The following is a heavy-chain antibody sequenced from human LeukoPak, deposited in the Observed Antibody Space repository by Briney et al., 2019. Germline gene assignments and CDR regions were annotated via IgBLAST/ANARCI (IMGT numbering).Heavy chain of an antibody. Sequence: PGESLKISCQGSGYSFTSYWIGWVRQLPGKGLEWMGIIYPGDSDTRYSPSFQGQVTISADKSISTAYLQWSSLKASDTAMYYCARQGCSGGSCRSNAFDIWGQGTMVTVSS. CDR2: IYPGDSDT. CDR3: ARQGCSGGSCRSNAFDI. CDR1: GYSFTSYW. V-gene: IGHV5-51*01. J-gene: IGHJ3*02. D-gene: IGHD2-15*01.